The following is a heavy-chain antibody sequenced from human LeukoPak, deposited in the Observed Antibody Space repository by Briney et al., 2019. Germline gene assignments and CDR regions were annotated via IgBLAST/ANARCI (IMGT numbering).Heavy chain of an antibody. CDR3: ARDLLVAAFDY. CDR1: GFTFSSYW. Sequence: GGSLRLSCAASGFTFSSYWMSWVRQAPGKGLEWVANIKQDGSEKYYVDSVKGRFTISKDNAKNSLYLQMNSLRAEDTAVYYCARDLLVAAFDYWGQGTLVTVSS. J-gene: IGHJ4*02. D-gene: IGHD1-26*01. CDR2: IKQDGSEK. V-gene: IGHV3-7*01.